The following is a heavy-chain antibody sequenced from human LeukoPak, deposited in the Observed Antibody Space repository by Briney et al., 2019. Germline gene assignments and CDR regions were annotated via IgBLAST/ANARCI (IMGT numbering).Heavy chain of an antibody. J-gene: IGHJ3*02. CDR1: GGSISSSSYY. D-gene: IGHD2-2*02. Sequence: PSETLSLTCTVSGGSISSSSYYWGWIRQPPGKGLEWIGSIYYSGSTYYNPSLKSRVTISVDTSKNQFSLKLSSVTAADTAVYYCAREYTSKGGAFDIWGQGTMVTVSS. CDR2: IYYSGST. V-gene: IGHV4-39*07. CDR3: AREYTSKGGAFDI.